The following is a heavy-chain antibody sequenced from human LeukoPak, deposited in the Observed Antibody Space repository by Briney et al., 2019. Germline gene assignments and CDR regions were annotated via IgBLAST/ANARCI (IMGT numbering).Heavy chain of an antibody. CDR3: AKVRTYFYHGLDV. CDR1: GFTFSTCA. V-gene: IGHV3-23*01. CDR2: ISGTTSGT. J-gene: IGHJ6*02. Sequence: RAGGSLRLSCAASGFTFSTCAMSWVRQAPGKGLEWVSGISGTTSGTYYADSVKGRFTISRDNSKNTLFLQVNSLRAEDTAVYYCAKVRTYFYHGLDVWGQGTTVTVPS. D-gene: IGHD1-14*01.